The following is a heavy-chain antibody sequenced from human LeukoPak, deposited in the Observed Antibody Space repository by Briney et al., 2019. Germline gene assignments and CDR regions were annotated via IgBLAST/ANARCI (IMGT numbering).Heavy chain of an antibody. CDR3: ARGRDFDL. CDR1: GGSLFGYR. CDR2: ISQSGST. J-gene: IGHJ2*01. Sequence: SETLSLTCGVFGGSLFGYRWTWIRQPPGKGLEWIGEISQSGSTSYNPSLKSRVSMSVGTSDNQFSLTLNSVTAADTAMYYCARGRDFDLWGRGTLVTVSS. V-gene: IGHV4-34*01.